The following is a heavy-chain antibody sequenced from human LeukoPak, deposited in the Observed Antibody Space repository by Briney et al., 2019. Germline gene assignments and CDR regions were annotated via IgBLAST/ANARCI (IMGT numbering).Heavy chain of an antibody. V-gene: IGHV4-61*10. Sequence: SETLSLTCTVSGGSISSGSYYWSWIRQPAGKGLEWIGYIYYSGSTSSNPSLKSRVTISVDTSKNQFSLRLKYVTAADTAVYYCARDVPRGTGYMDVWGKGTTVTVSS. D-gene: IGHD3-10*01. CDR2: IYYSGST. CDR1: GGSISSGSYY. CDR3: ARDVPRGTGYMDV. J-gene: IGHJ6*03.